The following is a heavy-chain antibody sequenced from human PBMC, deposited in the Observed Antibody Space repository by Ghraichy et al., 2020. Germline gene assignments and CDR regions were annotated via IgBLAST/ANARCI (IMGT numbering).Heavy chain of an antibody. D-gene: IGHD3-10*01. CDR1: RDSVSSNSAT. Sequence: SQTLSLTCAISRDSVSSNSATWDWIRQSPSRGLEWLGRTYYRSNWYSEYAASVKSRITINSDTSKNQFSLQLNSVTPEDTALYYCARQYIYGFDYWGQGTLGTVSS. V-gene: IGHV6-1*01. CDR3: ARQYIYGFDY. CDR2: TYYRSNWYS. J-gene: IGHJ4*02.